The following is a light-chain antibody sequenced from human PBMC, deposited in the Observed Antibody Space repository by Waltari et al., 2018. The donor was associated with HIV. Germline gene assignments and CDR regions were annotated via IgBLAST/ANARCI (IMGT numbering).Light chain of an antibody. CDR2: KAS. J-gene: IGKJ1*01. CDR3: QQFQTFRT. Sequence: IQMTQSLSTLSGSVRDGVTITCRASQNITNHLAWYQQKSGKTTKLLIYKASSLDRGVPSRFSGSSTWTEYSLTINSLQPADLAVYVCQQFQTFRTFGQGTKVE. V-gene: IGKV1-5*03. CDR1: QNITNH.